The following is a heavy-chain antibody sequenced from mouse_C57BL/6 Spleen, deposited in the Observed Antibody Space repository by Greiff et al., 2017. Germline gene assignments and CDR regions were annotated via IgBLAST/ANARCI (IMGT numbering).Heavy chain of an antibody. CDR1: GYSFTDYN. D-gene: IGHD2-4*01. J-gene: IGHJ3*01. V-gene: IGHV1-39*01. CDR2: INPNYGTT. Sequence: SGPELVKPGASVKISCKASGYSFTDYNMNWVKQSTGKSLEWIGVINPNYGTTSYNQKFKGKATLTVDQYSSTAYMQLNSLTSEDSAVYYCARFQDYDYDEAYWGQGTLVTVSA. CDR3: ARFQDYDYDEAY.